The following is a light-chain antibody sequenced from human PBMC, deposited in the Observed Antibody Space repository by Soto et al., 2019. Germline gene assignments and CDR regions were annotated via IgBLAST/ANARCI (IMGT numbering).Light chain of an antibody. CDR3: QHYGXXLXIT. Sequence: QSISGNYLAWYQHKPGQAPRLLISGXYTRATGIPDRFSGXGSGTDFSLTISRLEPGDFAVYYCQHYGXXLXITFGQGTRLEIK. CDR2: GXY. CDR1: QSISGNY. V-gene: IGKV3-20*01. J-gene: IGKJ5*01.